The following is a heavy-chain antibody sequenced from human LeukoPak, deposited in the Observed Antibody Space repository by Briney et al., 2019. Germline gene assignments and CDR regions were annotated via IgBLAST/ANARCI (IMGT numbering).Heavy chain of an antibody. V-gene: IGHV3-7*01. CDR1: GFTFSSYW. J-gene: IGHJ4*02. Sequence: GGSLRLSCAASGFTFSSYWMTWVRQAPGKGLEWVANIKQDGSEEYYVDSVKGRFTISRDNAKNSLYLQMNSLRAEGTAVYYCARDGLGSAFDYWGQGTLVTVSS. CDR2: IKQDGSEE. CDR3: ARDGLGSAFDY. D-gene: IGHD3/OR15-3a*01.